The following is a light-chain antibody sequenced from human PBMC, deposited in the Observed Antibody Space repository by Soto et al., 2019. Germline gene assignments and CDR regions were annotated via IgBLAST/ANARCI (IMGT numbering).Light chain of an antibody. CDR3: SSYTSSSSYV. J-gene: IGLJ1*01. CDR2: DVI. CDR1: SSDIGAFNH. Sequence: QSALTQPASVSDSPGQSITISCIGTSSDIGAFNHVSWHQQHPGKAPKLIICDVINRPSGVSNRFSGSKTGNTASLIISGLQAEDEADYYSSSYTSSSSYVFGSGTKLTVL. V-gene: IGLV2-14*03.